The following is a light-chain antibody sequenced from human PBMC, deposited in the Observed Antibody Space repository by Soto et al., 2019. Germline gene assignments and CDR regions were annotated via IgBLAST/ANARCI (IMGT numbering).Light chain of an antibody. J-gene: IGKJ2*01. CDR3: QQYGSSPPHT. CDR2: GAS. Sequence: EIVLTQSPGTLSLSPGERATLSCRASQSVSSSYLAWYQQKPGQAPRRLIYGASSRATGIPDRFSGSGSGTDFTLTISRLEPEDFAVSYCQQYGSSPPHTFGQGTKLEIK. CDR1: QSVSSSY. V-gene: IGKV3-20*01.